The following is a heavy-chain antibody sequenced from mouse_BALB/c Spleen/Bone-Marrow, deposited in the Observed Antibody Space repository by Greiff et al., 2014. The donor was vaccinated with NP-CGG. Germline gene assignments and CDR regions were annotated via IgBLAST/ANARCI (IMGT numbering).Heavy chain of an antibody. CDR1: GFTFTNYF. CDR3: ARNYNGYFDF. Sequence: DVMLVESGGGLVQPGGSLRLSCTTSGFTFTNYFMTWVRQPPGKALEWLGFIRNKANGYTTEYNPSVKGRFTISRDNSQGIFYLQMNTLRAEDSAIYYRARNYNGYFDFWGQGTTLTVSS. J-gene: IGHJ2*01. D-gene: IGHD6-1*01. V-gene: IGHV7-3*02. CDR2: IRNKANGYTT.